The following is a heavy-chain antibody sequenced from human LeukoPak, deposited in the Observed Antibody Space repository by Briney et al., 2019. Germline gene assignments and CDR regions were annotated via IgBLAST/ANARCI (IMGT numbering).Heavy chain of an antibody. D-gene: IGHD6-19*01. Sequence: GGSLRLSCAASGFTFDDYGMSWVRQAPGKGLEWVSGINWNGGSTGYADSVKGRFTISRDNAKSSLYLQMNSLRAEDTALYYCARRGDYSSGWYWDYWGQGTLVTVSS. J-gene: IGHJ4*02. V-gene: IGHV3-20*04. CDR3: ARRGDYSSGWYWDY. CDR1: GFTFDDYG. CDR2: INWNGGST.